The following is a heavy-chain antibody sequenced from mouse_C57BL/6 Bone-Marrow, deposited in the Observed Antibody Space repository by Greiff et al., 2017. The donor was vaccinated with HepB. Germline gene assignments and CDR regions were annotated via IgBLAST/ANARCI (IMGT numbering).Heavy chain of an antibody. V-gene: IGHV3-8*01. Sequence: EVQLQQSGPGLAKPSQTLSLTCSVTGYSITSDYWHWLRHFPGNKLEYMGYISYSGSTYCNPSLNSRISITRDTSKNQYYLQLNAVTTEDTATYYCARSDYYGSSPYWYFDVWGTGTTVTVSS. D-gene: IGHD1-1*01. CDR2: ISYSGST. J-gene: IGHJ1*03. CDR1: GYSITSDY. CDR3: ARSDYYGSSPYWYFDV.